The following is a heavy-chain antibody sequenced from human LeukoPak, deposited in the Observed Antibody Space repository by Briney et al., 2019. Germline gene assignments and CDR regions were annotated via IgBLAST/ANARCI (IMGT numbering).Heavy chain of an antibody. V-gene: IGHV3-7*01. CDR2: IKQDGSEK. CDR3: ASLDYGDYDYLDY. Sequence: GGSLRLSCAASGFTFSSYWMSWVRQAPGKGLEWVANIKQDGSEKYYVDSVKGRFTIPRDNAKNSLYLQMNSLRAEDTAVYYCASLDYGDYDYLDYWGQGTLVTVSS. D-gene: IGHD4-17*01. CDR1: GFTFSSYW. J-gene: IGHJ4*02.